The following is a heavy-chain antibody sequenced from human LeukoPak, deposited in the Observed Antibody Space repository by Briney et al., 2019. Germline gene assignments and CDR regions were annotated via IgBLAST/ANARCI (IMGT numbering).Heavy chain of an antibody. CDR1: GGSISSYY. CDR3: AKSNGYGLVDI. V-gene: IGHV4-59*12. Sequence: SETLSLTCTVSGGSISSYYWSWIRQPPGKGLEWIGNILYSGSTYYSPSLKSRVTISLDTSRNQFSLKLNSVAAADTAVYYCAKSNGYGLVDIWGQGTMATVSS. D-gene: IGHD3-10*01. J-gene: IGHJ3*02. CDR2: ILYSGST.